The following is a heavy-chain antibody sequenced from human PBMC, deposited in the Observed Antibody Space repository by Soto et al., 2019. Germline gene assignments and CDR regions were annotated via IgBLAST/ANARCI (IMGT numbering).Heavy chain of an antibody. Sequence: GGSLGLSCAASGFTFSSYGMHWVRQAPGKGLEWVAVISYDGSNKYYADSVKGRFTISRDNSKNTLYLQMNSLRAEDTAVYYCAKERGIVVVPAAEAEGMDVWGQGTTVTVSS. CDR3: AKERGIVVVPAAEAEGMDV. D-gene: IGHD2-2*01. J-gene: IGHJ6*02. CDR1: GFTFSSYG. V-gene: IGHV3-30*18. CDR2: ISYDGSNK.